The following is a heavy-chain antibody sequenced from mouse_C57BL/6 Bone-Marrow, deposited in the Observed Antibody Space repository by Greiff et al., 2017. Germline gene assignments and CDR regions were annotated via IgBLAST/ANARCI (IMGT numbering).Heavy chain of an antibody. D-gene: IGHD1-1*01. CDR3: ARSNILRRRRKLMDY. CDR2: IPPNSGSS. Sequence: VQLQQSGAELVNPGASVKLFCKASVRTFTSHWMHWVKQRPGQGFEWSGMIPPNSGSSHYHEKYKRKATLTVDKSSSTAYIQLSRLTSEDSAVYYCARSNILRRRRKLMDYWGQGTSVTVSS. V-gene: IGHV1-64*01. CDR1: VRTFTSHW. J-gene: IGHJ4*01.